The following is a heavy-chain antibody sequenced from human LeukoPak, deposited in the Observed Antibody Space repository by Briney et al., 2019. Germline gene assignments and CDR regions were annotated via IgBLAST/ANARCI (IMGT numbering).Heavy chain of an antibody. CDR3: ARHLSGVTGYTYGRGIDY. CDR1: GFTFSSYA. J-gene: IGHJ4*02. V-gene: IGHV3-23*01. D-gene: IGHD5-18*01. CDR2: ISGSGSTI. Sequence: GGSLRLSCAASGFTFSSYAMSWVRQAPGKGLEWVSAISGSGSTIYYADSVKGRFTSSRDNAKNSLYLQMNSLRAEDTAVYYCARHLSGVTGYTYGRGIDYWGQGTLVTVSS.